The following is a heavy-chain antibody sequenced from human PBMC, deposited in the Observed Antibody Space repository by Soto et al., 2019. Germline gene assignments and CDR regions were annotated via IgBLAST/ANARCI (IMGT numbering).Heavy chain of an antibody. V-gene: IGHV1-46*01. Sequence: ASVKVSWKASGYTFTSYYMHWVLQAPGQGLEWMGIINPSGGSTSYAQKFQGRVTMTRDTSTSTVYMELSSLRSEDTAVYYCARKRTCSSTSCPYYFDYWGQGTLVTVSS. CDR1: GYTFTSYY. CDR3: ARKRTCSSTSCPYYFDY. J-gene: IGHJ4*02. CDR2: INPSGGST. D-gene: IGHD2-2*01.